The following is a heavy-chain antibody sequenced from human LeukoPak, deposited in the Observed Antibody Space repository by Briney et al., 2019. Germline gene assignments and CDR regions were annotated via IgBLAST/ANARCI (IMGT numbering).Heavy chain of an antibody. CDR3: AKGKINHDGAFDI. Sequence: GGSLRLSCAASGFTVSSNYMSWVRQAPGKGLEWVSVIYSGGSTYYADSVKGRFTISRHNSKNTLYLQMNSLRAEDTAVYYCAKGKINHDGAFDIWGQGTRVIVAS. CDR1: GFTVSSNY. V-gene: IGHV3-53*04. J-gene: IGHJ3*02. D-gene: IGHD1-14*01. CDR2: IYSGGST.